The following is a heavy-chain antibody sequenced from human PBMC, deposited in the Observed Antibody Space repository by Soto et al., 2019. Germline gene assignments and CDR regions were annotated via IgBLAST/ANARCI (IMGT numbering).Heavy chain of an antibody. V-gene: IGHV1-69*08. D-gene: IGHD4-4*01. CDR1: GGTFSTYT. Sequence: QVQLVQSGAEVKKPGSSVKVSCKASGGTFSTYTITWVRQAPGQGLEWMGRIIPIIGLINYAQKFQGRVTISADKCTGTAYMELNGRRSDDTAVYYCAGDPDSHYNDSHASSYPWGQGTLVTVSS. CDR3: AGDPDSHYNDSHASSYP. CDR2: IIPIIGLI. J-gene: IGHJ5*02.